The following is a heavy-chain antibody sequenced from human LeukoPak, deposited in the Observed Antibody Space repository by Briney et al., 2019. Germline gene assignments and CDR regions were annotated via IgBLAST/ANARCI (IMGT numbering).Heavy chain of an antibody. D-gene: IGHD3-3*01. CDR3: ARDHHDFWSGYPNY. J-gene: IGHJ4*02. CDR1: GFTLGRYW. V-gene: IGHV3-74*01. CDR2: SNSGGKIT. Sequence: PGGSLRLSCAASGFTLGRYWMHWFRQAPGTGLVWVARSNSGGKITDYADSVRGRFTTSRDNTKDTVYLQMSSLRAEDTGVYYCARDHHDFWSGYPNYWGQGTLVIVSS.